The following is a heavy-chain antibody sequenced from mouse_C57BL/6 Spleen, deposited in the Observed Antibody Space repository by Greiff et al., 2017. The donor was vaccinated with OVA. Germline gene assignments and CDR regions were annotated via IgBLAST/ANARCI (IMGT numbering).Heavy chain of an antibody. D-gene: IGHD3-2*02. CDR1: GYTFTSYG. CDR3: ARVLGDISGYYAMDY. V-gene: IGHV1-81*01. Sequence: QVQLQQSGAELARPGASVKLSCKASGYTFTSYGISWVKQRTGQGLEWIGEIYPRSGNTYYNEKFKGKATLTADKSSSTAYLELRSLTSEDSAVYFCARVLGDISGYYAMDYWGQGTSVTVSS. CDR2: IYPRSGNT. J-gene: IGHJ4*01.